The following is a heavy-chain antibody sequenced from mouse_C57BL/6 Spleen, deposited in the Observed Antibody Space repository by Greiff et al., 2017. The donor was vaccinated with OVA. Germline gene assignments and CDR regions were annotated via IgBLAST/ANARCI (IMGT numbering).Heavy chain of an antibody. CDR2: IYPRSGNT. CDR3: ASPPVYYDYGFAY. V-gene: IGHV1-81*01. Sequence: VQLQQSGAELARPGASVKLSCKASGYTFTSYGISWVKQRTGQGLEWIGEIYPRSGNTYYNEKFKGKATLTADKSSSTAYMELRSLTSDDSAVYFCASPPVYYDYGFAYWGQGTLVTVSA. J-gene: IGHJ3*01. CDR1: GYTFTSYG. D-gene: IGHD2-4*01.